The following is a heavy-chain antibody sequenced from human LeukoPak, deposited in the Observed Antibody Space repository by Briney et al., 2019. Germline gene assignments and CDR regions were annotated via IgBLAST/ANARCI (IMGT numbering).Heavy chain of an antibody. D-gene: IGHD6-19*01. V-gene: IGHV4-38-2*01. Sequence: SETLSLTCAVSGYSISSGYYWVWIRQPPGKGLEWIGSIFHSGSTYYSPSLQSRVTISLDTSKNHFSLKLSSVTAADTALYYCARGDYYSNGWPFDYWGQGTLVTVSS. CDR3: ARGDYYSNGWPFDY. CDR1: GYSISSGYY. J-gene: IGHJ4*02. CDR2: IFHSGST.